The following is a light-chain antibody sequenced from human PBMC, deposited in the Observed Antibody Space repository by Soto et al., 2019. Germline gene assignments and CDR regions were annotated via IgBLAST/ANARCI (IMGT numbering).Light chain of an antibody. J-gene: IGKJ4*01. Sequence: DIQMTQSPSSLSASVGDRVTITCQASQDISNYLNWYQQKPGKAPKLLIYDASNLETGVPSRFSGSGSGTYFTFTISSLQPEDIATYYCQQYDNLHALTFGGGTKVEIK. V-gene: IGKV1-33*01. CDR1: QDISNY. CDR3: QQYDNLHALT. CDR2: DAS.